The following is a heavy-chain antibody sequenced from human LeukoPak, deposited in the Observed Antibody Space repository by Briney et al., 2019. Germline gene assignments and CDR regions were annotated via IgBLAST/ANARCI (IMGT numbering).Heavy chain of an antibody. CDR3: ATPGVVVTAIGFDP. V-gene: IGHV1-2*02. CDR1: GYTFTGYY. Sequence: ASVKVSCKASGYTFTGYYMHWVRQAPGQGLEWMGWINPNSGGTNYAQKFQGRVTTTRDTSISTAYMELSRLRSDDTAVYYCATPGVVVTAIGFDPWGQGTLVTVSS. J-gene: IGHJ5*02. D-gene: IGHD2-21*02. CDR2: INPNSGGT.